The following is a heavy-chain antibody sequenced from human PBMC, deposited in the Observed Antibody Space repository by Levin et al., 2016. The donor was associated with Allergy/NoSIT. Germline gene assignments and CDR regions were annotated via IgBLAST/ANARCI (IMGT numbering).Heavy chain of an antibody. CDR1: GFTFSSYG. J-gene: IGHJ4*02. CDR3: ARDRGKTVTFLIDY. D-gene: IGHD4-17*01. V-gene: IGHV3-33*01. Sequence: GESLKISCAASGFTFSSYGMHWVRQAPGKGLEWVAVIWYDGSNKYYADSVKGRFTISRDNSKNTLYLQMNSLRAEDTAVYYCARDRGKTVTFLIDYWGQGTLVTVSS. CDR2: IWYDGSNK.